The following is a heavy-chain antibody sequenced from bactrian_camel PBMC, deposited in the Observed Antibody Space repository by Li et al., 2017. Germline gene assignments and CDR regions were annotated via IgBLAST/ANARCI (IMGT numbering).Heavy chain of an antibody. CDR1: GDTVGRYC. J-gene: IGHJ6*01. D-gene: IGHD6*01. Sequence: QLVESGGGSVQVGGSLRLSCVASGDTVGRYCMGWFRQIPDKEREGVAGIESDGSTSYADSVKGRFTISRDNAKNTLYLQLNDLKSEDTGVYYCVYKAYSGSWSAGYWGQGTQVTVS. CDR3: VYKAYSGSWSAGY. V-gene: IGHV3S55*01. CDR2: IESDGST.